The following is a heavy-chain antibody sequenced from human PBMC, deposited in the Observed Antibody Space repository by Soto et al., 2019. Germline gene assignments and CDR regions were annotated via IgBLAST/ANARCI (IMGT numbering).Heavy chain of an antibody. CDR2: IKEDGIDE. J-gene: IGHJ4*02. CDR3: ARGGRSDSHVIFPTDY. CDR1: GFTFGSYW. Sequence: EVQLVESGGDLVQPGGSLRLSCAASGFTFGSYWMSWVRHAPGRGLEWGANIKEDGIDEYYLDSVKGRFTISRDNAKNSLYLQMNSLRDEDTAVYHCARGGRSDSHVIFPTDYWGQGTLVTVSS. D-gene: IGHD3-22*01. V-gene: IGHV3-7*04.